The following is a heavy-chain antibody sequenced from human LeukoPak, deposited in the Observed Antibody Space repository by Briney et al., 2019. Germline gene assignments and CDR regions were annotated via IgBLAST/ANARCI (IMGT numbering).Heavy chain of an antibody. CDR1: GGSISSGNW. J-gene: IGHJ4*02. CDR3: ARNAAYNLDY. D-gene: IGHD1-14*01. CDR2: IFHSGST. V-gene: IGHV4-4*02. Sequence: SETLSLTCAVSGGSISSGNWWSWVRQPPGKGLEWIGEIFHSGSTNFNPSLKSRVTISIDKSKNQFSLEVTSVTAADTAVYYCARNAAYNLDYWGQGILVTVSS.